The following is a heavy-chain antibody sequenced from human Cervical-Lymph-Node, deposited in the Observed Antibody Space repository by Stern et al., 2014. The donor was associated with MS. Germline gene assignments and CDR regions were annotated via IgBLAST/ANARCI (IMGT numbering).Heavy chain of an antibody. CDR1: GGTFRSYG. CDR3: ARHFDWLLGAEDYGMDV. Sequence: VQLVESEAEVKQPGSSVNVSCKASGGTFRSYGFSWVRQAPGQGLEWMGGIIPIFGVTTYEQKYQGRVTIIADESTNTVYMELSSLRSEDTAVYYCARHFDWLLGAEDYGMDVWGQGTTVTVSS. D-gene: IGHD3-9*01. J-gene: IGHJ6*02. V-gene: IGHV1-69*01. CDR2: IIPIFGVT.